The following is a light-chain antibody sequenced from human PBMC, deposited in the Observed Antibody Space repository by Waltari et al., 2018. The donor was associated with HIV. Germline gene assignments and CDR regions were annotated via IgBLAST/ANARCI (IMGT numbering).Light chain of an antibody. V-gene: IGLV2-11*01. CDR1: SSDVGGYNY. CDR2: DVN. CDR3: CSYGGGYPVV. J-gene: IGLJ2*01. Sequence: QSALTQPRSVSGSPGQSITISCTGTSSDVGGYNYVSWYQQRPGKAPKFMIYDVNKRPSGVPDSFSVSKAGNTASLTISGLQAEDEADYYCCSYGGGYPVVFGGGTKVTVL.